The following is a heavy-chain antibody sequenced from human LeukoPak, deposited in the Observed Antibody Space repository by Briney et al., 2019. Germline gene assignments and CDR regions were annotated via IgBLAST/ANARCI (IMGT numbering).Heavy chain of an antibody. CDR1: GYTFTSYD. CDR3: AREGPYFDSQEPFDY. Sequence: GASVKVSCKASGYTFTSYDINWVRQATGQGLEWMGWMNPNSGNTGYAQKFQGRVTMTTDTSTSTAYMELRSLRSDDTAVYYCAREGPYFDSQEPFDYWGQGTLVTVSS. CDR2: MNPNSGNT. D-gene: IGHD3-9*01. V-gene: IGHV1-8*02. J-gene: IGHJ4*02.